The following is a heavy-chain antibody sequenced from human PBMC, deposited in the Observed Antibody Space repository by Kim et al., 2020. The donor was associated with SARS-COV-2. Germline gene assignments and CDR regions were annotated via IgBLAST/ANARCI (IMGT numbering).Heavy chain of an antibody. J-gene: IGHJ4*02. CDR3: ARDERSTMVRGAGDY. D-gene: IGHD3-10*01. Sequence: DSVKGRFTISRDHSKTPLSLQMNSLRAGDTAVYYCARDERSTMVRGAGDYWGQGTLVTVSS. V-gene: IGHV3-30*01.